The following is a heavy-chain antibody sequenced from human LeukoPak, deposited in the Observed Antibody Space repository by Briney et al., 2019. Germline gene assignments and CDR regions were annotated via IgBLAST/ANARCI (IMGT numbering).Heavy chain of an antibody. CDR2: ISTSGSTI. Sequence: PGGPLRLSCAASGFTFSTYEMNWVRQAPGKGLEWVSYISTSGSTIYYVGSVKGRFTISRDNAKNSLYLHMNSLRAEDTAVYYCARVSYSSSYYFDYWGQGTLVTVSS. CDR3: ARVSYSSSYYFDY. V-gene: IGHV3-48*03. D-gene: IGHD6-6*01. J-gene: IGHJ4*02. CDR1: GFTFSTYE.